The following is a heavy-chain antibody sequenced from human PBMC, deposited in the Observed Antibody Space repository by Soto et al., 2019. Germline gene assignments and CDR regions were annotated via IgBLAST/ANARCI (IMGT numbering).Heavy chain of an antibody. J-gene: IGHJ4*02. CDR2: ISYDGSNK. D-gene: IGHD3-22*01. V-gene: IGHV3-30-3*01. Sequence: GGSLRLSCAASGFTFSSYAMHWVRQAPGKGLEWVAVISYDGSNKYYADSVKGRFTISRDNSKNTLYLQMNSLRAEDTAVYYCARDSSPSYYYDSSGYILGYFDYWGQGTLVTVSS. CDR3: ARDSSPSYYYDSSGYILGYFDY. CDR1: GFTFSSYA.